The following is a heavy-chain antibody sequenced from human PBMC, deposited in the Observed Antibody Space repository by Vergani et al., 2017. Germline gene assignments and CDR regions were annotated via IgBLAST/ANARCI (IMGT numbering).Heavy chain of an antibody. CDR3: VKDIAASGNYWYFDL. V-gene: IGHV3-9*01. J-gene: IGHJ2*01. CDR1: GFTFDDYA. CDR2: INWNSDSI. Sequence: EVQLVESGGGLVQPGRSLRLSCAASGFTFDDYAMHLVRQAPGKGLEWVSGINWNSDSIAYADSVKGRFTISRDNAKNSLYLQMNSLRAEETALYYCVKDIAASGNYWYFDLWGRGTLVTVSS. D-gene: IGHD6-13*01.